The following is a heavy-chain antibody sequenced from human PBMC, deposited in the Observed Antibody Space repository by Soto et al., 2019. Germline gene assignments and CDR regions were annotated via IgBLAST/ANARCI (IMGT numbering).Heavy chain of an antibody. Sequence: QLQLQESGPGLVKPSETLSLTCTVSGGSISSNYWAWIRQPPGKGLEWIGNIYYSGTTYYNPSLKSRVTISEDTSKNQFSLKLSSVTAADTAVYYCARHKGGYYSGVDVWGQGTTVTVSS. CDR2: IYYSGTT. V-gene: IGHV4-39*01. CDR1: GGSISSNY. CDR3: ARHKGGYYSGVDV. J-gene: IGHJ6*02. D-gene: IGHD3-16*01.